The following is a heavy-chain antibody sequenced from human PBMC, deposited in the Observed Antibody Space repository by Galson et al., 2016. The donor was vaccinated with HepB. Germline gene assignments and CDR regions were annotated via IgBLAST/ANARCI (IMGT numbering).Heavy chain of an antibody. D-gene: IGHD6-6*01. Sequence: SLRLSCAASGFMFSSYWMSWVRQAPVRGLEWVANIKQDGSEQYYVDSLKGRFTISRDNTENSLYLQMNSLRAEDSAVYYCARSSSSAFDIWGQGTMVTVSS. J-gene: IGHJ3*02. V-gene: IGHV3-7*01. CDR2: IKQDGSEQ. CDR1: GFMFSSYW. CDR3: ARSSSSAFDI.